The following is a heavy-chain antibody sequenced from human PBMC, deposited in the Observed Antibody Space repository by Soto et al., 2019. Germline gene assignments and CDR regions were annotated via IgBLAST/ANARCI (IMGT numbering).Heavy chain of an antibody. Sequence: QVRLVQSGAEVKKPGSSVRVSCKASGDTFSGYAXXXXXXXXXRGXXWMGGIIPIFGTTNYAQKFQARVTITADESTSTAYMALSSLTXXDXXXXXXXXXXXXXXXXXXXXXXYYYDGLDVWGQGTTVTVSS. V-gene: IGHV1-69*01. J-gene: IGHJ6*02. CDR2: IIPIFGTT. CDR1: GDTFSGYA. CDR3: XXXXXXXXXXXXXXXXYYYDGLDV.